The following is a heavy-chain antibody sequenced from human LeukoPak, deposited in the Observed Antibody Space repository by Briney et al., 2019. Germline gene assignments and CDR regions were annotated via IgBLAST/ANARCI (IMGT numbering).Heavy chain of an antibody. CDR1: GYSFTDYW. CDR3: ARMGWDCSSTSCYLGWFDP. J-gene: IGHJ5*02. CDR2: IYPGDSDT. D-gene: IGHD2-2*01. Sequence: GESLKISCKGSGYSFTDYWIGWVRQMPGKGLEWMGIIYPGDSDTRYNPSFQGQVTISADKSISTAYLQRSSLKASDTAIYYCARMGWDCSSTSCYLGWFDPWGQGTPVTVSS. V-gene: IGHV5-51*01.